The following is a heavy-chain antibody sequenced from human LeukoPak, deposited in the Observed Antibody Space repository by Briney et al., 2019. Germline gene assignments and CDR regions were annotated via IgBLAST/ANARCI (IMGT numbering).Heavy chain of an antibody. CDR1: GFTFSSYW. CDR2: INSDGSST. D-gene: IGHD3-22*01. CDR3: ARAAPLGYDSSGYYYRDDAFDI. V-gene: IGHV3-74*01. J-gene: IGHJ3*02. Sequence: GGSLRLSCAASGFTFSSYWMHWVRHAPGKGLVWVSRINSDGSSTSYADSVKGRFTISRDNAKNTLYLQMNSLRAEDTAVYYCARAAPLGYDSSGYYYRDDAFDIWGQGTMVTVSS.